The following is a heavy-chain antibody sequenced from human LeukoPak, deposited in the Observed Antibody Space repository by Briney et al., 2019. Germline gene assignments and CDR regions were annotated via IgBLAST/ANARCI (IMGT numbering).Heavy chain of an antibody. D-gene: IGHD3-22*01. V-gene: IGHV3-66*01. CDR3: AKEYDSSGVDAFDI. CDR1: GFTVSSNY. CDR2: IYSGGST. Sequence: GGSLRLSCAASGFTVSSNYMSWVRQAPGKGLEWVSVIYSGGSTYYADSVKGRFTISRDNSKNTLYLQMNSLRAEDTAVYYCAKEYDSSGVDAFDIWGQGTMVTVSS. J-gene: IGHJ3*02.